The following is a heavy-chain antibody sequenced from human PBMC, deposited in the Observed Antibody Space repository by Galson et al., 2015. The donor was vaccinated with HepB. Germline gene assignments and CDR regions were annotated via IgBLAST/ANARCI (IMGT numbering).Heavy chain of an antibody. CDR1: GFTLSSYG. CDR2: IWYDGSNK. J-gene: IGHJ6*03. Sequence: SLRLSCAASGFTLSSYGMHWVRQAPGKGLEWVAVIWYDGSNKYYADSVKGRFTISRDNSKNTLYLQMNSLRAEDTAVYYCARDPAASQYYYYMDVWGKGTTVTVSS. V-gene: IGHV3-33*01. CDR3: ARDPAASQYYYYMDV.